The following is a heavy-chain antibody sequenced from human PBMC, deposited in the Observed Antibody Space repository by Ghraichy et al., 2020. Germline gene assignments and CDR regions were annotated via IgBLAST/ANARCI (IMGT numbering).Heavy chain of an antibody. CDR3: ARERAPHY. J-gene: IGHJ4*02. Sequence: GESLNISCAASGFTFSSYWMSWVRQAPGKGLEWVANIKQDGSEKYYVDSVKGRFTICRDNAKNSLYLQMNSLRAEDTAVYYCARERAPHYWGQGTLVTVSS. CDR2: IKQDGSEK. CDR1: GFTFSSYW. V-gene: IGHV3-7*01.